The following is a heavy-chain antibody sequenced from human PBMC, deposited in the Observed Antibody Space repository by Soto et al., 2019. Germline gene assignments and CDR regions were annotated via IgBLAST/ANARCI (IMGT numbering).Heavy chain of an antibody. CDR1: GDSFSSNSAA. CDR2: TYCRSKWYN. V-gene: IGHV6-1*01. CDR3: ARDRSMVTAYYYYYGMDV. Sequence: PSQTLSLTCAISGDSFSSNSAAWNWIRQSPSRGLEWLGRTYCRSKWYNDYAVSVKSRITINPDTSKNQFSLQLNSVTPEDTAVYYCARDRSMVTAYYYYYGMDVWGQGTTVTVSS. D-gene: IGHD5-18*01. J-gene: IGHJ6*02.